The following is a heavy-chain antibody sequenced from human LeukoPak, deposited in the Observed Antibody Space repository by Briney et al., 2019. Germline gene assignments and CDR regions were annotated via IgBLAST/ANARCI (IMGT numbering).Heavy chain of an antibody. V-gene: IGHV4-39*02. J-gene: IGHJ3*02. CDR1: GGSISSSSYY. CDR2: IYYSGST. D-gene: IGHD3-22*01. Sequence: PSETLSLTCTVPGGSISSSSYYWRWIRQPPGKGLEWIGSIYYSGSTYYNPSLKSRVTISVDTSKNHFSLKLSSVTAADTAMYYCARTYYYDSRGNVPFDIWGQGTMVTVSS. CDR3: ARTYYYDSRGNVPFDI.